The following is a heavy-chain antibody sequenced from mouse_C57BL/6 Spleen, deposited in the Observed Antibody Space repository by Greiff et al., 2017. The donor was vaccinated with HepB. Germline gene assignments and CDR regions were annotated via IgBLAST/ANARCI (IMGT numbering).Heavy chain of an antibody. CDR1: GYTFTDYY. Sequence: VQLQQSGPELVKPGASVKISCKASGYTFTDYYMNWVKQSHGKSLEWIGDINPNNGGTSYNQKFKGKATLTVDKSSSTAYMELRSLTSEDSAVYYCARGDYYGSRGFAYWGQGTLVTVSA. V-gene: IGHV1-26*01. J-gene: IGHJ3*01. D-gene: IGHD1-1*01. CDR2: INPNNGGT. CDR3: ARGDYYGSRGFAY.